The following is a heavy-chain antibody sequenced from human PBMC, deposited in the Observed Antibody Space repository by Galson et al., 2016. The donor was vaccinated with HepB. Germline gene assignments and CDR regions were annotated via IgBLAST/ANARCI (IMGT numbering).Heavy chain of an antibody. J-gene: IGHJ4*02. V-gene: IGHV4-31*03. CDR2: VSYGGSS. CDR1: GDSISSGRSY. D-gene: IGHD4-17*01. Sequence: TLSLTCTVSGDSISSGRSYWTWLRHHPGKGLEWIGSVSYGGSSYYNPSLKSRLSISIDTSENQFSLRLNSLTAADTAIYYCARARYGDEPHFDYWGQGTLVTVSS. CDR3: ARARYGDEPHFDY.